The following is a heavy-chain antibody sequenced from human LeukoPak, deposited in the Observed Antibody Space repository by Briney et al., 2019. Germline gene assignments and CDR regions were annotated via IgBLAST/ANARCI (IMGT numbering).Heavy chain of an antibody. V-gene: IGHV1-46*01. J-gene: IGHJ3*02. Sequence: ASVKVSCKAPGYTFTSYYIHWVRQAPGQGLEWMGIINPSGGSTTCAQKFQGRVTMTRDTSTSTVYMELSSLRSEDTAVYYCVRGTTGYDGFDIWGQGTMVTVSS. CDR2: INPSGGST. CDR3: VRGTTGYDGFDI. CDR1: GYTFTSYY. D-gene: IGHD1-14*01.